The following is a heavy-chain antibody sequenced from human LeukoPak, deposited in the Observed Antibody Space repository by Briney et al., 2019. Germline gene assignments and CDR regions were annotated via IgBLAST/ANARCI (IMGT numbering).Heavy chain of an antibody. D-gene: IGHD3-10*01. Sequence: SETLSLTCAVYGGSFSGYYWSWIRQPPGKGLEWIGEINHSGSTNYNPSLKSQVTISVDTSKNQFSLKLSSVTAADTAVYYCARGSGYWGQGTLVTVSS. CDR3: ARGSGY. V-gene: IGHV4-34*01. J-gene: IGHJ4*02. CDR1: GGSFSGYY. CDR2: INHSGST.